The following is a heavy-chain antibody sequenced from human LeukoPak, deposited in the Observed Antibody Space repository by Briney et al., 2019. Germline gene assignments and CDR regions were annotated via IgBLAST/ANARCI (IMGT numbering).Heavy chain of an antibody. J-gene: IGHJ4*02. D-gene: IGHD3-22*01. V-gene: IGHV5-51*01. CDR2: IYPGDSDT. Sequence: GESLKISCKGSGYSFTSYWIGWVRQMPGKGLEWMGIIYPGDSDTRYSPSFQGQVTISADKSISTAYLQWSSLKASDTAMYYCARHRGVYYYDSSGEFDYWGQGTLVTVSS. CDR3: ARHRGVYYYDSSGEFDY. CDR1: GYSFTSYW.